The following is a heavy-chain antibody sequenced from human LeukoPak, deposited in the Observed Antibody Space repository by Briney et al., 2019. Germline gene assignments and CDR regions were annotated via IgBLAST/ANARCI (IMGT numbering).Heavy chain of an antibody. Sequence: PGGSLRLSCEASGFTFSVHSMSWVRQAPGKELEWVSTIKRDGSNTYYTDSVEGRFTISRDNSKNTLYLEMNTLRAEDTAVYYCAKGGYASCFDPWGQGTQVTVSS. J-gene: IGHJ5*02. CDR3: AKGGYASCFDP. V-gene: IGHV3-23*05. CDR1: GFTFSVHS. D-gene: IGHD2-15*01. CDR2: IKRDGSNT.